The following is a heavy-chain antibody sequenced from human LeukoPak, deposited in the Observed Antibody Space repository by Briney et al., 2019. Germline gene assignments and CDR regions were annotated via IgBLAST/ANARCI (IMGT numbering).Heavy chain of an antibody. CDR3: ARNLFYRDYYDSSGYYD. V-gene: IGHV4-31*03. Sequence: TSETLSLTCTVSGGSISSGGYYWSWIRQHPGKGLEWIGYIYYSGNTYYNPSLKSRVTISVDTSRNQFSLKLSSVTAADTAVYYCARNLFYRDYYDSSGYYDWGQGTLVTVSS. CDR1: GGSISSGGYY. CDR2: IYYSGNT. D-gene: IGHD3-22*01. J-gene: IGHJ4*02.